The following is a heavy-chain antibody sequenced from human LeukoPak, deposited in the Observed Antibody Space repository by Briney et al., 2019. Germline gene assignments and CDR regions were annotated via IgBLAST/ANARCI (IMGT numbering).Heavy chain of an antibody. CDR1: GFTFSSYD. CDR3: AKGYIWDSSGFPGFDP. D-gene: IGHD6-19*01. Sequence: GGSLRLSCAASGFTFSSYDMSWVRQAPGKGLEWVSAISGSGGSTYYADSVKGRFTISRDNSKNTLFLQMNSLRAEDTAVYYCAKGYIWDSSGFPGFDPWGQGTLVTVSS. CDR2: ISGSGGST. V-gene: IGHV3-23*01. J-gene: IGHJ5*02.